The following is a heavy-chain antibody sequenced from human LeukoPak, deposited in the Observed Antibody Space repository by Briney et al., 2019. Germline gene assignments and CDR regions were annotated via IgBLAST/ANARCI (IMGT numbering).Heavy chain of an antibody. CDR2: ISYSGGT. V-gene: IGHV4-39*02. J-gene: IGHJ3*02. CDR1: GGSIISSNHY. D-gene: IGHD3-22*01. Sequence: SAALSLTCTVSGGSIISSNHYWGWTRQPPGKGLEWFGSISYSGGTAYNPSLRSRVTISVDTSKNQFSLKVNSVTAADTAVYYCAREVEYYDSSGYRPHAFDIWGQGTLVTVSS. CDR3: AREVEYYDSSGYRPHAFDI.